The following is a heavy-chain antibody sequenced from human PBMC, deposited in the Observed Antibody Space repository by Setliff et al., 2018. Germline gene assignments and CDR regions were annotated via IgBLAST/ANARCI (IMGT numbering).Heavy chain of an antibody. CDR1: GGSISSYY. Sequence: SETLSLTCTVSGGSISSYYWSWIRQPPGKGLEWIGYIYYSGSTNYNPSLKSRVTISVETSKNQFSLKLSSVTAADTAVYFCARLGPCSITNCYASFDYWGQGAQVTVSS. J-gene: IGHJ4*02. V-gene: IGHV4-59*01. CDR3: ARLGPCSITNCYASFDY. CDR2: IYYSGST. D-gene: IGHD2-2*01.